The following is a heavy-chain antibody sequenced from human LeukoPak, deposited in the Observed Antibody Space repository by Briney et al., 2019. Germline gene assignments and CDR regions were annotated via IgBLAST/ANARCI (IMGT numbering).Heavy chain of an antibody. CDR2: ISSSGSTI. CDR1: GFTFSSYE. V-gene: IGHV3-48*03. CDR3: ARAGGTYYYYGMDA. D-gene: IGHD4-23*01. Sequence: GRSLRLSCAASGFTFSSYEMNWVRQAPGKGLEWVSYISSSGSTIYYADSVKGRFTISRDNAKNSLYLQMNSLRAEDTAVYYCARAGGTYYYYGMDAWGQGTTVTVSS. J-gene: IGHJ6*02.